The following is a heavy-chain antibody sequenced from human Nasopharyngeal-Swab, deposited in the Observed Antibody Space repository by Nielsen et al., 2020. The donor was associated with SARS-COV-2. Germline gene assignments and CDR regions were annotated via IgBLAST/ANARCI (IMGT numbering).Heavy chain of an antibody. Sequence: ASVKVSCKASGYSFTSYFIHWVRQAPGQGLEWMGIINPSDGSTTYSQKLQGRVTLTRDTSTRTVYMELRSLRSVDTAIYYCARGLTGRYAPMDVWGKGTTVSVSS. CDR3: ARGLTGRYAPMDV. CDR2: INPSDGST. J-gene: IGHJ6*03. V-gene: IGHV1-46*01. D-gene: IGHD3-9*01. CDR1: GYSFTSYF.